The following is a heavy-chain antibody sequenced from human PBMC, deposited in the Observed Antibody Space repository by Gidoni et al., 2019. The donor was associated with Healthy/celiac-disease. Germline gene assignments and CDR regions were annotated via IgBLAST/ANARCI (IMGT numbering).Heavy chain of an antibody. J-gene: IGHJ5*02. Sequence: QVPLQESGPGLVKPSETLSLTCTVSGGSISSYYWSWIRQPPGKGLEWIGYISYSGSTNYNPSLKSRVTISVDTSKNQFSLKLSSVTAAATAVYYCARRQQYNWFDPWGQGTLVTVSS. CDR1: GGSISSYY. D-gene: IGHD6-13*01. CDR3: ARRQQYNWFDP. CDR2: ISYSGST. V-gene: IGHV4-59*01.